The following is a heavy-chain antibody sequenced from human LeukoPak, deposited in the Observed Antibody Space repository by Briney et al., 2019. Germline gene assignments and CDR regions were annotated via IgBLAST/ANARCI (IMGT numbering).Heavy chain of an antibody. CDR2: IYYSGST. D-gene: IGHD3-10*01. CDR1: GGSISSGDYY. CDR3: ARGRRLWFGELLRGDWFDP. V-gene: IGHV4-30-4*01. Sequence: SETLSLTCTVSGGSISSGDYYWSWIRQPPGKGLEWIGYIYYSGSTYYNPSLKSRVTISVDTSKNQFSLKLCSVTAADTAVYYCARGRRLWFGELLRGDWFDPWGQGTLVTVSS. J-gene: IGHJ5*02.